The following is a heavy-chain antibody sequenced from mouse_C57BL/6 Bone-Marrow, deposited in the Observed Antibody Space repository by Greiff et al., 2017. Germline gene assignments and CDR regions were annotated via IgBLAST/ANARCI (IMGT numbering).Heavy chain of an antibody. J-gene: IGHJ4*01. V-gene: IGHV1-5*01. CDR1: GYTFTSYW. CDR3: TKDYSNYEDAMDY. Sequence: EVKLVESGTVLARPGASVKMSCKTSGYTFTSYWMHWVKQRPGQGLEWIGAIYPGNSDTSYNQKFKGKAKLTAVTSASTAYMELSSLTNEDSAVYYCTKDYSNYEDAMDYWGQGTSVTVSS. CDR2: IYPGNSDT. D-gene: IGHD2-5*01.